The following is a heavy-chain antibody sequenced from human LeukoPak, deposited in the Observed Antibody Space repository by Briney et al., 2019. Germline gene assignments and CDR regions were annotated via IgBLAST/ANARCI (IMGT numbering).Heavy chain of an antibody. CDR1: GGYINTRSYF. Sequence: SETLSLPCSASGGYINTRSYFWGWIRQSPGKGLEWIASMYYSGTTYYNPSLKSRVTISVDTLKSQLSLKLSSVTAADTAVYYCARQRGSGWYHPHLFWGQGILVTVSS. J-gene: IGHJ4*02. D-gene: IGHD6-19*01. V-gene: IGHV4-39*01. CDR3: ARQRGSGWYHPHLF. CDR2: MYYSGTT.